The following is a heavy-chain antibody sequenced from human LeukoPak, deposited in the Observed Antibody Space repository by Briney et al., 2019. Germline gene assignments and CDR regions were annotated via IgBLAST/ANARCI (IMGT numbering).Heavy chain of an antibody. CDR3: ARPSLNSGSYFDY. D-gene: IGHD1-26*01. Sequence: GGSLRLSRAASGFTFSSYWMSWARQAPGKGLEWVANIKQDGSEKYYVDSVKGRFTISRDNARNSLYLQMNSLRAEDTAVYYCARPSLNSGSYFDYWGQGILVTVSS. V-gene: IGHV3-7*01. CDR2: IKQDGSEK. CDR1: GFTFSSYW. J-gene: IGHJ4*02.